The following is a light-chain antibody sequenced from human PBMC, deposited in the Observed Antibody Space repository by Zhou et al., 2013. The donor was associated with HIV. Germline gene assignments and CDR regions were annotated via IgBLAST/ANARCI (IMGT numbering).Light chain of an antibody. V-gene: IGKV3-20*01. Sequence: EILLTQSPGTLSLSPGERVTLSCRASQSVSSSHLAWYAQKPGQAPRLIIYDVSSRATGIPDRFSGSGSGTDFTLTISSLQPEDSATYYCQQYESHPLSFGGGTKVEVK. CDR1: QSVSSSH. J-gene: IGKJ4*01. CDR2: DVS. CDR3: QQYESHPLS.